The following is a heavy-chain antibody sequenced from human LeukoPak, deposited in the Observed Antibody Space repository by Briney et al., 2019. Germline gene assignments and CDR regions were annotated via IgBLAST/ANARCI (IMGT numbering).Heavy chain of an antibody. Sequence: PSETLSLTCTVSGGSISSYYWGWIRQPPGKGLEWIGSIYYSGSTYYNPSLKSRVTISVDTSKNQFSLKLSSVTAADTAVYYCARDTEWLVPGWFDPWGQGTLVTVSS. CDR3: ARDTEWLVPGWFDP. CDR1: GGSISSYY. V-gene: IGHV4-39*07. J-gene: IGHJ5*02. D-gene: IGHD6-19*01. CDR2: IYYSGST.